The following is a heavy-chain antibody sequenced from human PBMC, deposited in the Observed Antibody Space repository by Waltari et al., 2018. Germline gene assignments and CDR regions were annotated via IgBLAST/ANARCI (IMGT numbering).Heavy chain of an antibody. CDR2: IYTSGST. Sequence: QVQLQESGPGLVKPSQTLSLTCTVSGGSISSGSYYWSWIRQPAGKGLEWIGRIYTSGSTNYNPSRKSRVTISVDTSKNQFSLKLSSVTAADTAVYYCARGPNGSGSYYGHIPLDYWGQGTLVTVSS. J-gene: IGHJ4*02. CDR1: GGSISSGSYY. D-gene: IGHD3-10*01. V-gene: IGHV4-61*02. CDR3: ARGPNGSGSYYGHIPLDY.